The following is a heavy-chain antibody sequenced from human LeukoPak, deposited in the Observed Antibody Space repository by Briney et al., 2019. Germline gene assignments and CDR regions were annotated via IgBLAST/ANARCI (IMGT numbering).Heavy chain of an antibody. J-gene: IGHJ3*02. CDR2: INHSGST. V-gene: IGHV4-34*01. CDR3: ARLSPYYYDSSGPELSDAFDI. Sequence: SETLSLTCAVYGGSFSGYYWSWIRQPPGKGLEWIGEINHSGSTNYNPSLKSRVTMSVDTSKNQFSLKLSSVTAADTAVYYCARLSPYYYDSSGPELSDAFDIWGQGTMVTVSS. D-gene: IGHD3-22*01. CDR1: GGSFSGYY.